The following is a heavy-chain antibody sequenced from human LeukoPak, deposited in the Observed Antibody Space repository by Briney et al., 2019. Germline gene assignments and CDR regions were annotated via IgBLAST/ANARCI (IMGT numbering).Heavy chain of an antibody. V-gene: IGHV1-2*06. CDR1: GYTFTGYY. CDR2: INPNSGGT. Sequence: ASVKVSCKASGYTFTGYYMHWVRQAPGQGLEWMGRINPNSGGTNYAQKFQGRVTMTRDTSISTAYMELSRLRSDDTAVYYCAKVTFPPLRCSSSSRESFDYWGQGTLVTVSS. CDR3: AKVTFPPLRCSSSSRESFDY. J-gene: IGHJ4*02. D-gene: IGHD6-6*01.